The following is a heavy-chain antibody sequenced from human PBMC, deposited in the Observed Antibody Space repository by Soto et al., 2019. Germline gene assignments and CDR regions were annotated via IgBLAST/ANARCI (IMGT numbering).Heavy chain of an antibody. J-gene: IGHJ6*02. CDR2: IVVGSGNT. Sequence: GASVKVSCKTSGFTFTSSAVQWARQARGQRLERIGWIVVGSGNTNYAQKFQERVTITRDMSTSTAYMELSSLRSEDTAVYYCAADTIFGSYYYSGMDVWGQGTTVTVSS. V-gene: IGHV1-58*01. D-gene: IGHD3-3*01. CDR3: AADTIFGSYYYSGMDV. CDR1: GFTFTSSA.